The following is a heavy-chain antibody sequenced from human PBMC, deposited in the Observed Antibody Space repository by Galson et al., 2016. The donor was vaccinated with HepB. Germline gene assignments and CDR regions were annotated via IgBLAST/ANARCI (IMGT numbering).Heavy chain of an antibody. J-gene: IGHJ4*02. D-gene: IGHD3-10*01. CDR1: GLTVSGDY. CDR2: IYYTGST. V-gene: IGHV4-31*02. Sequence: LRLSCAVSGLTVSGDYMSWIRQHPGKGLEWIGYIYYTGSTDCNPSLKSRVTISVDTSKNQFSLKLSSATAADTAVYYCARDGRLGEKGLYDFWGQGTLVTVSS. CDR3: ARDGRLGEKGLYDF.